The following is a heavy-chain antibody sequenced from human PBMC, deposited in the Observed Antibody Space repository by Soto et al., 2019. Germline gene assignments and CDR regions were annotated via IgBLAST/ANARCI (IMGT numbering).Heavy chain of an antibody. J-gene: IGHJ4*02. CDR1: GFTFSDYY. Sequence: QVQLVESGGGLVKPGGSLRLSCAASGFTFSDYYMSWIRQAPGKGLEWVSYISSSSSYTNYADSVKARFTISRDNAKNCLSVQMNSLRAEDTAVYYWAREVGGSDIDYWGQGTLVTVSS. CDR3: AREVGGSDIDY. D-gene: IGHD1-26*01. V-gene: IGHV3-11*06. CDR2: ISSSSSYT.